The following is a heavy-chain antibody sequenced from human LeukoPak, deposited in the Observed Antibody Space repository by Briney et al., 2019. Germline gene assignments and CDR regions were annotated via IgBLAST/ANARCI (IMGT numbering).Heavy chain of an antibody. CDR1: GGSFSGYY. Sequence: PSETLSLTCAVYGGSFSGYYWSWIRQPPGKGLEWIGEINHSGSTNYNPSLKSRVTISVDTSKNQFSLKLSSVTAADTAVYYCARDWYSSSWWVGPFDYWGQGTLVTVSS. J-gene: IGHJ4*02. D-gene: IGHD6-13*01. V-gene: IGHV4-34*01. CDR3: ARDWYSSSWWVGPFDY. CDR2: INHSGST.